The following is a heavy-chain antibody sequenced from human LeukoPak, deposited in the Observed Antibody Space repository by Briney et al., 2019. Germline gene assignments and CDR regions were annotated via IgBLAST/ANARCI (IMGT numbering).Heavy chain of an antibody. CDR2: IRSSADAK. Sequence: GGSLRLSCAASGFTFSSSVMNWVRQAPGNGLQWVSSIRSSADAKEYAGSVKGRFTVSRDNYKSTLYLQMNSLRAEDTAVYYCTRFMTTVTMGTENAFDIWGQGTMVTVSS. CDR3: TRFMTTVTMGTENAFDI. J-gene: IGHJ3*02. D-gene: IGHD4-17*01. V-gene: IGHV3-23*01. CDR1: GFTFSSSV.